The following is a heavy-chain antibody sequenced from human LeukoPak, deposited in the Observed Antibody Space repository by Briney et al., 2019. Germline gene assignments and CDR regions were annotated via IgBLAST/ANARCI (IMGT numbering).Heavy chain of an antibody. D-gene: IGHD5-24*01. V-gene: IGHV3-23*01. J-gene: IGHJ3*02. Sequence: GGSLRLSCAASGFTFSSYAMSWVRQAPGKGLEWVSAISGSGGSTYYADSVKGRFTISRDNSKNTLYLQMNSLRAEDTAVYYCAKDQEMATIMVGDAFDIWGQGTMVTVSS. CDR1: GFTFSSYA. CDR3: AKDQEMATIMVGDAFDI. CDR2: ISGSGGST.